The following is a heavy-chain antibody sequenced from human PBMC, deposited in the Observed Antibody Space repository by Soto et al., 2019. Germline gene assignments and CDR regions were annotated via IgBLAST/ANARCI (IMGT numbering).Heavy chain of an antibody. J-gene: IGHJ3*02. D-gene: IGHD2-15*01. CDR3: ARLYCSSQSCYSVGAFDI. CDR1: GFTFSNYG. CDR2: IWFDGSDK. V-gene: IGHV3-33*01. Sequence: GGSLRLSCAASGFTFSNYGMHWVRQAPGKGLEWVALIWFDGSDKYYADSVKGRFTMSRDNSKDTVFLQMNSLRAEDTAMYYCARLYCSSQSCYSVGAFDIRGQGTMVTV.